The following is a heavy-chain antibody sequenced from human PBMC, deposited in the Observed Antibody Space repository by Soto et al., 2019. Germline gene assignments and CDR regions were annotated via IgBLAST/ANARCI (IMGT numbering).Heavy chain of an antibody. CDR2: IDGPGENT. CDR1: GFSFSNYA. J-gene: IGHJ3*02. D-gene: IGHD1-1*01. V-gene: IGHV3-23*01. Sequence: EVQLLESGGGLVQPGGSLRLSCAASGFSFSNYAMSWVRQAPGKVLEWVSAIDGPGENTHYADSVKGRFTFSRDNSKNTLYLQMKSLRAEDTAVYYCAKQVTAWYNDAFDMWGQGTRVTGSS. CDR3: AKQVTAWYNDAFDM.